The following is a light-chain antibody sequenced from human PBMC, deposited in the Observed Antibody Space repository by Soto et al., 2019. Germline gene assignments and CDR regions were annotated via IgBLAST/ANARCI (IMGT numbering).Light chain of an antibody. CDR2: EGS. CDR1: SSDVGSYNL. J-gene: IGLJ2*01. V-gene: IGLV2-23*01. Sequence: QSALTQPASVSGSPGQSITISCTATSSDVGSYNLFSWYQQHPGKAPKLMINEGSKRPSGVSNRFSGSKSGNTASLTISGLQAEDEADYYCCSYAGSPVFGGGTQLTVL. CDR3: CSYAGSPV.